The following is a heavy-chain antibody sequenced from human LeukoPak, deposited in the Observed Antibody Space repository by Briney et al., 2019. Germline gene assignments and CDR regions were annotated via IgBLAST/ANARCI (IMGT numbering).Heavy chain of an antibody. Sequence: GGSLRLSCAASGFTFSSYWMSWVRQAPGKALEWVANIKQDGSEKYYVDSVKGRFTISRDNAKNSLYLQMNSLRAEDTAVYYCARDQKGYDFWSGFSWGWFDPWGQGTLVTVSS. V-gene: IGHV3-7*01. D-gene: IGHD3-3*01. CDR3: ARDQKGYDFWSGFSWGWFDP. J-gene: IGHJ5*02. CDR2: IKQDGSEK. CDR1: GFTFSSYW.